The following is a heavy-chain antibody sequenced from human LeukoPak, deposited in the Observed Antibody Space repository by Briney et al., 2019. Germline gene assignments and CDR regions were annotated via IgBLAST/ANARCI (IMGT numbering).Heavy chain of an antibody. CDR1: GFTFSSYA. CDR2: ISYDGSNK. V-gene: IGHV3-30*04. D-gene: IGHD5-18*01. Sequence: PGGSLRLSCAASGFTFSSYAMHWVRQAPGKGLEWVAVISYDGSNKYYADSVKGRFTISRDNSKNTLYLQMNSLRAEDTAVYYCAGEYSYGYWAYWGQGTLVTVSS. J-gene: IGHJ4*02. CDR3: AGEYSYGYWAY.